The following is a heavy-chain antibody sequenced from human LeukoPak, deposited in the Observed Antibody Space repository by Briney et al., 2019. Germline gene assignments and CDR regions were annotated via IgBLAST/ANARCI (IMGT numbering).Heavy chain of an antibody. Sequence: GGSLRLSCAASGFTFSSYWMHWVRHDPGKGLVWVSYIRGDGTSTSYADSVKGRFTISRDNAKNSLYLQMNSLRAEDTAVYYCARGLLWFGELPPGGYFDYWGQGTLVTVSS. D-gene: IGHD3-10*01. CDR1: GFTFSSYW. J-gene: IGHJ4*02. V-gene: IGHV3-74*01. CDR2: IRGDGTST. CDR3: ARGLLWFGELPPGGYFDY.